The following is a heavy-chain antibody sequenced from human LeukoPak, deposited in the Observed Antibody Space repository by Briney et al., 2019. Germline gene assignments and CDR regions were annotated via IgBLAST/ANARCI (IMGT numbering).Heavy chain of an antibody. CDR3: ARGAADTAMVRY. D-gene: IGHD5-18*01. CDR1: GFTFSSYS. CDR2: ISSSSSYI. J-gene: IGHJ4*02. Sequence: PGGSLRLSCAASGFTFSSYSMNWVRQAPGKGLEWVSSISSSSSYIYYADSVKGRFTISRDNAKNSLYLQMNSLRAEDTAVYYCARGAADTAMVRYWGQGTLVPVSS. V-gene: IGHV3-21*01.